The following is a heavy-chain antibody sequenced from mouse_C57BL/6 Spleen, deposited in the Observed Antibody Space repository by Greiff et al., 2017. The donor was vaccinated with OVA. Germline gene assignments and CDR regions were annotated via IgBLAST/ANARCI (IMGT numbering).Heavy chain of an antibody. V-gene: IGHV1-80*01. Sequence: QVQLKQPGAELVKPGASVKLSCKASGYTFTSYWMHWVKQRPGQGLEWIGQIYPGDGDTNYNGKFKGKATLTADKSSSTAYMQLSSLTSEDSAVYFCAREGPTVVAHWYFDVWGTGTTVTVSS. D-gene: IGHD1-1*01. CDR2: IYPGDGDT. CDR1: GYTFTSYW. J-gene: IGHJ1*03. CDR3: AREGPTVVAHWYFDV.